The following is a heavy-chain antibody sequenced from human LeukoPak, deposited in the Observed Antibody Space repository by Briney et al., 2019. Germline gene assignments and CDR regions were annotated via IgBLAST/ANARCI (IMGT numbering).Heavy chain of an antibody. V-gene: IGHV3-30*04. J-gene: IGHJ4*02. CDR1: GFTFSSYT. D-gene: IGHD3-10*01. CDR3: ARDFGDFD. CDR2: ISYDGSNK. Sequence: TGRSLRLSCAASGFTFSSYTMHWVRQAPGKGLEWVAVISYDGSNKYYTDSVKGRFTISRDNAKNSLSLQMNSLRAEDTAVYYCARDFGDFDWGQGTLVTVSS.